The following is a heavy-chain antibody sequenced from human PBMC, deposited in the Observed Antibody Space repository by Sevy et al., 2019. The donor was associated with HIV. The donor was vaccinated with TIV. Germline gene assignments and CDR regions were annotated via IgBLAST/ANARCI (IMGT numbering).Heavy chain of an antibody. CDR3: AKDLRGGSLLLGLAHGMDV. CDR1: GFTFSSYG. D-gene: IGHD2-15*01. J-gene: IGHJ6*02. CDR2: ISYDGSNK. Sequence: GGSLRLSCAASGFTFSSYGMHWVRQAPGKGLEWVAVISYDGSNKYYADSVKGRFTISRDNSKNTLYLQMNSLRAEDTAEYYRAKDLRGGSLLLGLAHGMDVWGQGTTVTVSS. V-gene: IGHV3-30*18.